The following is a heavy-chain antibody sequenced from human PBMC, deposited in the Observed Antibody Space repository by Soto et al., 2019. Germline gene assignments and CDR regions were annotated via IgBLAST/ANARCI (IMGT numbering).Heavy chain of an antibody. V-gene: IGHV3-23*01. CDR3: AKDLSSSWYPQY. CDR1: GFTFSSYA. CDR2: ISGSGNTT. D-gene: IGHD6-13*01. Sequence: EVQLLESGGGLVQPGGSLRLSCAASGFTFSSYAMTWVRRAPGKGLEWFSAISGSGNTTYYADSVKGRFTISRDSSKNTLYLQMNSLRAEDTAVYFCAKDLSSSWYPQYWGQGTLVTVSS. J-gene: IGHJ4*02.